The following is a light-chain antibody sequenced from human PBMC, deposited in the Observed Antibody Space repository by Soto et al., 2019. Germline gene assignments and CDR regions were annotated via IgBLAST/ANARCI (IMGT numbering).Light chain of an antibody. CDR1: QSITTY. J-gene: IGKJ2*01. Sequence: DIQMTQSPSSLSASIGDRVTITCRASQSITTYLNWYQQKPGKAPNLLIHAAFSLQSGVPSRFSGSGSGTDFTLTISSLQPEDFATYYCQQSYSTPSSFGQGTKLEI. V-gene: IGKV1-39*01. CDR3: QQSYSTPSS. CDR2: AAF.